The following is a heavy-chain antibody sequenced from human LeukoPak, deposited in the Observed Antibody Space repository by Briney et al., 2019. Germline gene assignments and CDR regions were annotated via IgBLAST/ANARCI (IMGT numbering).Heavy chain of an antibody. CDR3: ARVYSSGWYQWFDP. Sequence: PSETLSLTCIVSGGSISTNSYSWGWLRRPPGKGLEWIGTLYYNGNSYYTPSLERRVTITADTSKNQFSLKLNSVTAADTAIYHCARVYSSGWYQWFDPWGQGILVTVSS. CDR2: LYYNGNS. CDR1: GGSISTNSYS. D-gene: IGHD6-19*01. J-gene: IGHJ5*02. V-gene: IGHV4-39*07.